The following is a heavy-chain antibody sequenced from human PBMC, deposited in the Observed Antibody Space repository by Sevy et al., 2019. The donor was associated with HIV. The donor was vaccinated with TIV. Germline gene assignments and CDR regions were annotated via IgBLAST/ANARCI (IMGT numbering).Heavy chain of an antibody. D-gene: IGHD1-26*01. CDR1: GGSISNYF. J-gene: IGHJ4*02. CDR3: ARESMGAVVDFDY. V-gene: IGHV4-59*12. CDR2: IYYSGST. Sequence: SETLSLTCTVSGGSISNYFWSWIRQPPGKGLEWVGYIYYSGSTNYNPSLKSRVTISVNTSKNQFSLKLSYVTAADTAVYYCARESMGAVVDFDYWGQGTLVTVSS.